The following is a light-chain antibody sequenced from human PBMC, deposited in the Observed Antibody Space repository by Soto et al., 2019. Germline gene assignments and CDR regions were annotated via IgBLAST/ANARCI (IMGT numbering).Light chain of an antibody. CDR3: QQFNSYPFT. CDR1: QGISSA. J-gene: IGKJ3*01. V-gene: IGKV1-13*02. Sequence: AIQLTQSPSSLSASVGDRVTITCRASQGISSALAWYQQKPGKAPKLLIYDASSLESGVPSRFSGSGSGTDFTLTISSLQPEDFVTYYSQQFNSYPFTFGPGTKVDIK. CDR2: DAS.